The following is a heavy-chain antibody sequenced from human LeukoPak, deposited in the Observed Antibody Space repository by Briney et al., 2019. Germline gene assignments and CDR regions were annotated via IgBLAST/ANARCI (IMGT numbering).Heavy chain of an antibody. V-gene: IGHV3-66*01. CDR3: AKSAGAITFGGVDY. Sequence: GGSLRLSCAASEFSVGSNYMTWVRQAPGKGLEWVSLIYSGGSTYYADSVKGRFTISRDNSKNTLYLQMNSLRAEDTAVYYCAKSAGAITFGGVDYWGQGTLVTVSS. CDR2: IYSGGST. CDR1: EFSVGSNY. D-gene: IGHD3-16*01. J-gene: IGHJ4*02.